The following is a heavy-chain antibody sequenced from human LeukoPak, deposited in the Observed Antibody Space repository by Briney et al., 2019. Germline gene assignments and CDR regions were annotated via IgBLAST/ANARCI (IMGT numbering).Heavy chain of an antibody. D-gene: IGHD3-10*01. J-gene: IGHJ5*02. CDR2: IYTSGSA. Sequence: SETLSLTCTVSGGSISSYYWGWIRQPAGKGLEWIGRIYTSGSANYNPSLTSRLTMSVDTSKIQFSLKLNSVTAADTAVYYCARGRMFRGGGSDFPFNWFDPWGQGTLVTVSS. CDR3: ARGRMFRGGGSDFPFNWFDP. V-gene: IGHV4-4*07. CDR1: GGSISSYY.